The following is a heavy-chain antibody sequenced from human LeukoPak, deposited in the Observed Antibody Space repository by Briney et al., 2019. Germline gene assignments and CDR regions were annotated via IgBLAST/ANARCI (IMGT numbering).Heavy chain of an antibody. CDR3: ARAQWELLPFDY. CDR2: IYSGGST. V-gene: IGHV3-53*01. J-gene: IGHJ4*02. CDR1: GSTVSSNY. Sequence: PGGSLRLSCAASGSTVSSNYMSWVRQAPGKGLEWVSVIYSGGSTYYADSVKGRFTISRDNAKNSLYLQMNSLRAEDTAVYYCARAQWELLPFDYWGQGTLVTVSS. D-gene: IGHD1-26*01.